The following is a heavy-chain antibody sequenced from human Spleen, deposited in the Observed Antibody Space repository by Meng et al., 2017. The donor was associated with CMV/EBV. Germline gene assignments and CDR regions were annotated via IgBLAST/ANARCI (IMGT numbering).Heavy chain of an antibody. CDR2: ISYDGSNK. D-gene: IGHD2-8*01. V-gene: IGHV3-30*04. CDR1: GFTFSSYA. J-gene: IGHJ5*02. Sequence: GESLKISCAASGFTFSSYAMHWVRQAPGKGLEWVAVISYDGSNKYYADSAKGRFTISRDNSKNTLYLQMNSLRAEDTAGYYCAKDPQYQSMLPNWFDPWGQGTLVTVSS. CDR3: AKDPQYQSMLPNWFDP.